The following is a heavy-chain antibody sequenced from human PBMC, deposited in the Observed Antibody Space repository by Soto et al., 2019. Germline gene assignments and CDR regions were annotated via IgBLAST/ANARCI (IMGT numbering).Heavy chain of an antibody. CDR2: INPNSGGT. Sequence: ASVKVSCKASGYTFTGYYMHWVRQAPGQGLEWMGWINPNSGGTDYAQKFQGRVTMTRDTSISTAHMELSRLRSDDTAVYYCARGFIHYYDSSGYYLRANAFDIWGQGTMVTV. CDR1: GYTFTGYY. D-gene: IGHD3-22*01. V-gene: IGHV1-2*02. J-gene: IGHJ3*02. CDR3: ARGFIHYYDSSGYYLRANAFDI.